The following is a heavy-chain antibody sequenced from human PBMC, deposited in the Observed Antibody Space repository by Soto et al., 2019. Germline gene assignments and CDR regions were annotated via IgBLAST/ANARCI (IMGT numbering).Heavy chain of an antibody. D-gene: IGHD6-19*01. CDR2: ISAHNGNT. V-gene: IGHV1-18*01. Sequence: QVQLVQSGAEVKKPGASVKVSCKASGYTFPSYGISWVRQAPGQGLVWMGWISAHNGNTKYAQNFQGRVTMTTDTSTSTAHMELRGLRSDDTAVYYCVRDGGGWPDYWGQGTLVTVSS. J-gene: IGHJ4*02. CDR3: VRDGGGWPDY. CDR1: GYTFPSYG.